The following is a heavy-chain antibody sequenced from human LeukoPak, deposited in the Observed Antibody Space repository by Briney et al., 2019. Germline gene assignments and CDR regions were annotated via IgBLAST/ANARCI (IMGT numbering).Heavy chain of an antibody. D-gene: IGHD6-19*01. J-gene: IGHJ5*02. V-gene: IGHV1-2*02. Sequence: ASVKVSCKASGYTFTGYYLHWVRQAPGQGLEWMGWINPNSGGTNYAQKFQGRVTMTRDTSITTAYMELSRLRSDDTAVYYCAKNLGAVAATNWFDPWGQGILVTVSS. CDR1: GYTFTGYY. CDR3: AKNLGAVAATNWFDP. CDR2: INPNSGGT.